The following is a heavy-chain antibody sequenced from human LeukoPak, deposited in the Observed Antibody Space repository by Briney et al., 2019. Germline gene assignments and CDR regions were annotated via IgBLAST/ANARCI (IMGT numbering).Heavy chain of an antibody. Sequence: KAGESLKISCKGSGYSFTSYWIAWVRQMPGKGLEWMGIIYPGDSDARYSPSFQGQVTISVDKSITTAYLQWSSLKASDTAMYYCARQPRGTVVFDYWGQGTLVTVSS. CDR1: GYSFTSYW. CDR2: IYPGDSDA. J-gene: IGHJ4*02. CDR3: ARQPRGTVVFDY. D-gene: IGHD4-23*01. V-gene: IGHV5-51*01.